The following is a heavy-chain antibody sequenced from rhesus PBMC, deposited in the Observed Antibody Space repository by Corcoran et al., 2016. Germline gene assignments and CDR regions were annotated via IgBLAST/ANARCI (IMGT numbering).Heavy chain of an antibody. Sequence: QLQLQESGPGLVKPSETLSLTCAVSGGSISSNWWNWIRQPPGKGLEWIGSISGSGGTTSYNPSLKSRVTISTDTSKNQLSLKLISVTAADTAVYYCTQSGYLDYWGQGVLVTVSS. CDR3: TQSGYLDY. CDR2: ISGSGGTT. J-gene: IGHJ4*01. V-gene: IGHV4-173*01. D-gene: IGHD3S6*01. CDR1: GGSISSNW.